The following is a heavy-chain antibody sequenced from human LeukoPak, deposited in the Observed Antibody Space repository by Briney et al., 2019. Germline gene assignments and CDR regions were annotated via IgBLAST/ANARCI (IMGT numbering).Heavy chain of an antibody. CDR2: VDPEDGET. CDR1: GYTFTDYY. Sequence: GASVKVSCKASGYTFTDYYMHWVQQAPGKGLEWMGRVDPEDGETIYAEKFQGRVTITADTSTDTAYMELSSLRSEDTAVYYCGTDFTRGDYVRYWGQGTLVTVSS. CDR3: GTDFTRGDYVRY. D-gene: IGHD4-17*01. V-gene: IGHV1-69-2*01. J-gene: IGHJ4*02.